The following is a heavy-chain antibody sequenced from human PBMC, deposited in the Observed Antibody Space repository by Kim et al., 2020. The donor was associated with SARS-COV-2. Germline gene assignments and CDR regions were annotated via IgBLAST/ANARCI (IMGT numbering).Heavy chain of an antibody. CDR3: VKDLVGSSFRAFHI. CDR2: LSWNSGVI. CDR1: GFTFGDFA. J-gene: IGHJ3*02. Sequence: GGSLRLSCAAYGFTFGDFAMHWVRQVQGKGLEWVSGLSWNSGVIGYADSVKCRCTISRHNAEKSRSLQMKSRRAEDPAFYYWVKDLVGSSFRAFHIVGQG. D-gene: IGHD6-6*01. V-gene: IGHV3-9*01.